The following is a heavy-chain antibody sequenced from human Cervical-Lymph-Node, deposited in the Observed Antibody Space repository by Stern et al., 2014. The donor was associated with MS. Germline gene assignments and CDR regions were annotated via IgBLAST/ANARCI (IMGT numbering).Heavy chain of an antibody. V-gene: IGHV1-24*01. CDR2: FDPEDGET. CDR3: ATDRDDFRSGYSAPTKGYGLDV. D-gene: IGHD3-3*01. J-gene: IGHJ6*02. Sequence: VQLVESGAEVKKPGASVKVSCKVSGYTLTELSMHRVRQAPGKGLEWMGGFDPEDGETNYAQKFQGRVTMTEDTSTDTAYMELSSLRSEDTAVYYCATDRDDFRSGYSAPTKGYGLDVWGQGTTVTVTS. CDR1: GYTLTELS.